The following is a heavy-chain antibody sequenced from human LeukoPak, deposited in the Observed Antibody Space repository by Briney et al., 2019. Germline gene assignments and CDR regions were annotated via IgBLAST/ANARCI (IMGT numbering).Heavy chain of an antibody. CDR1: GGSISSYY. D-gene: IGHD3-22*01. Sequence: PSETLSLTCTVSGGSISSYYWSWIRQPPGKGLEWIGYIYYSGSTNYNPSLKSRVTISVDTSKDQFSLKLSSVTAADTAVYYCARGSEYYYDSSGYSAPPCFDYWGQGALVTVSS. J-gene: IGHJ4*02. CDR3: ARGSEYYYDSSGYSAPPCFDY. CDR2: IYYSGST. V-gene: IGHV4-59*01.